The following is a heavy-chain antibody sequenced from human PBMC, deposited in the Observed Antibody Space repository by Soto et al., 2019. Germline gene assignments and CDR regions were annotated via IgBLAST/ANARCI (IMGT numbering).Heavy chain of an antibody. J-gene: IGHJ5*02. V-gene: IGHV4-39*01. Sequence: PSETLSLTCTVSGGSISSSSYYWGWIRQPPGKGLEWIGNIHYSGSTNYNPSLKSRVTISVDTSKNQFSLRLSSVTAAETAVYYCARHSYYSNPLRFDPWGQGTLVTVSS. CDR2: IHYSGST. CDR3: ARHSYYSNPLRFDP. D-gene: IGHD4-4*01. CDR1: GGSISSSSYY.